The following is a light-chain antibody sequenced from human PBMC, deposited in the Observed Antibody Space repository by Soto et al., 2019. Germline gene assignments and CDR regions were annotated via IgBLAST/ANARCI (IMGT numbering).Light chain of an antibody. CDR3: SSYTSSSTLYV. CDR2: EVS. V-gene: IGLV2-14*01. J-gene: IGLJ1*01. Sequence: QSVLSEPACVSGSPGQSITISCPGTSSDVGGYNYVSWYQQHPGKAPKLMIYEVSNRPSGVSNRFSGSKSGNTASLTISGLQAENEADYYCSSYTSSSTLYVFGAGTKVTV. CDR1: SSDVGGYNY.